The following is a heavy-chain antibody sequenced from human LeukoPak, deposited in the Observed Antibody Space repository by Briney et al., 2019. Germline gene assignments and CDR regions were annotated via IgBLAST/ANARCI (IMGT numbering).Heavy chain of an antibody. Sequence: ASVKVSCKASGYTFTGYYMHWVRQAPGQGLEWMGWINPNSGGTNYAQKFQGRVTMTRDTSISTAYMELSRLRSDDTAVYYCASADYGGKGVDALDIWSQGTMVTVSS. CDR1: GYTFTGYY. J-gene: IGHJ3*02. D-gene: IGHD4-23*01. CDR3: ASADYGGKGVDALDI. CDR2: INPNSGGT. V-gene: IGHV1-2*02.